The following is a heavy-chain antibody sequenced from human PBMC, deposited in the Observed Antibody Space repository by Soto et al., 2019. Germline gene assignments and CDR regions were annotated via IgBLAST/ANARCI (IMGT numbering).Heavy chain of an antibody. V-gene: IGHV1-69*12. Sequence: QVQLEQSGAEVKTLGSSVKVSCKASGDTFNKYAISWVRQAPGQGLEWMGGIIPIFGTANYAPQFQDRVTLTAEEATSTAYLELTSLNSDGAAVYFCAIGARFLEWLSFDHWGQGTLVTVSS. CDR2: IIPIFGTA. J-gene: IGHJ4*02. D-gene: IGHD3-3*01. CDR3: AIGARFLEWLSFDH. CDR1: GDTFNKYA.